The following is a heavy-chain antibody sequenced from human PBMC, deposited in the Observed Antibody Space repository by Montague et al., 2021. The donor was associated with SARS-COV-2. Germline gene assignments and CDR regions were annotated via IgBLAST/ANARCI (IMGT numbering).Heavy chain of an antibody. CDR3: ARGGTERSTTFGVVFFPLLDS. V-gene: IGHV4-34*01. J-gene: IGHJ4*02. CDR2: IGHTGSF. CDR1: GGSLSGHS. D-gene: IGHD3-3*01. Sequence: SETLSLTCAVYGGSLSGHSWSWVRQAPEKGLEWIGDIGHTGSFKYNPSLKSRVTMSIDAAKNQFSLRMTSVTAADTSIYYCARGGTERSTTFGVVFFPLLDSWGQGTLVTVPS.